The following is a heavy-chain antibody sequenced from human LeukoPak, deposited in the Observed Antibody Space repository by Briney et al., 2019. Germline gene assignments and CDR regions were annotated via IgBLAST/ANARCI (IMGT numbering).Heavy chain of an antibody. Sequence: SETLSLTCTVSGGSISSSSYYWGWIRQPPGKGLEWIGSIYYSGSTYYNPSLKSRVTISVDTSKNQFSLKLSSVTAADTAVYYCARGGESPFDYWGQGTLVTVSS. CDR2: IYYSGST. J-gene: IGHJ4*02. CDR1: GGSISSSSYY. CDR3: ARGGESPFDY. V-gene: IGHV4-39*01.